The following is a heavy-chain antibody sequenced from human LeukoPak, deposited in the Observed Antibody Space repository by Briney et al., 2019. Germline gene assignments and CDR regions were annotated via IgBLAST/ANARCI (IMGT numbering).Heavy chain of an antibody. CDR1: GFTFSSYG. J-gene: IGHJ4*02. V-gene: IGHV3-30*03. CDR3: AREAWDLTGRAPVI. CDR2: IAYDGSKK. Sequence: GGSLRLSCEASGFTFSSYGMHWVRQAPGKGLEWVAVIAYDGSKKYYADSMTGRFTISRDNSKNTLYLEINSLRAEDTAVYYCAREAWDLTGRAPVIWGQGTLVTVSS. D-gene: IGHD1-14*01.